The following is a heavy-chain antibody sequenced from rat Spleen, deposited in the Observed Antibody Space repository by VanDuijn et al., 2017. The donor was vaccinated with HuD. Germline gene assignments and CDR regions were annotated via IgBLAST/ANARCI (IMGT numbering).Heavy chain of an antibody. V-gene: IGHV2-15*01. J-gene: IGHJ3*01. CDR2: IWSGGST. CDR1: GFALTSHS. D-gene: IGHD1-10*01. Sequence: QVQLKESGPGLVQPSQTLSLTCTVSGFALTSHSVSWVRQPPGKGLEWMGAIWSGGSTDYNSALKSRLSISRDTSKSQLFLKMNSLQTEDTAIYFCTREGYNNWGAFAYWGQGTLVTVSS. CDR3: TREGYNNWGAFAY.